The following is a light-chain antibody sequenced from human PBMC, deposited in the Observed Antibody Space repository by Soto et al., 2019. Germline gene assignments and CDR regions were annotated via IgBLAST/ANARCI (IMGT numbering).Light chain of an antibody. CDR2: GAS. CDR3: QQYGSSPYT. Sequence: EIVLTQSPGTLSLSPGERATLSCRASQSVSSNYLAWYQQKPGQAPRLLIYGASRRVTGIPDRFSGSGSGTDFALIISRLEPEDFAVFYCQQYGSSPYTFGQGTKLEIK. V-gene: IGKV3-20*01. CDR1: QSVSSNY. J-gene: IGKJ2*01.